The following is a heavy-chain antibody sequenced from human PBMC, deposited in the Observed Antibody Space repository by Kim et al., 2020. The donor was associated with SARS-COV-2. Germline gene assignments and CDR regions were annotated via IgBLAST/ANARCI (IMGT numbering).Heavy chain of an antibody. CDR1: GYTFTSYA. D-gene: IGHD2-2*01. V-gene: IGHV1-3*01. J-gene: IGHJ5*02. Sequence: ASVKVSCKASGYTFTSYAMHWVHQAPGQRLEWMGWINAGNGNTKYSQKFQGRVTITRDTSASTAYMELSSLRSEDTAVYYCARDAGYCSSTSCYFHWFDPWGQGTLVTVSS. CDR3: ARDAGYCSSTSCYFHWFDP. CDR2: INAGNGNT.